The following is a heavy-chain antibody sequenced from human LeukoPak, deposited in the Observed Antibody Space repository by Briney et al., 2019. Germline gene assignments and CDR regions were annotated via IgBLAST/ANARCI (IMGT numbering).Heavy chain of an antibody. CDR1: GYTFTSYD. CDR3: ARAGGYCGRISCPYYFDY. D-gene: IGHD2-15*01. V-gene: IGHV1-8*01. CDR2: MNPNSGNT. Sequence: ASVKVSCKASGYTFTSYDINWVRQAPGQGREWMGWMNPNSGNTGYAQKFLGRVTMTRNTSISTAYMELRSLRSEDTAVYYCARAGGYCGRISCPYYFDYWGQGSLVAVSS. J-gene: IGHJ4*02.